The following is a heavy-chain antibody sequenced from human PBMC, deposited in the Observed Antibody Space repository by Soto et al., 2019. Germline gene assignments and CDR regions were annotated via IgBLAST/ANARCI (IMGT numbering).Heavy chain of an antibody. CDR1: GGSVSSGSYY. J-gene: IGHJ4*02. CDR2: IYYTGST. D-gene: IGHD1-1*01. CDR3: ARRYGYSFDY. Sequence: SETLSLTCTVSGGSVSSGSYYWSWIRQSPGRGLEWIGYIYYTGSTNYNPSLNSRVTISLDTSKNQFSLRLTSVTAADTAVYYCARRYGYSFDYWGQGTLVTVSS. V-gene: IGHV4-61*01.